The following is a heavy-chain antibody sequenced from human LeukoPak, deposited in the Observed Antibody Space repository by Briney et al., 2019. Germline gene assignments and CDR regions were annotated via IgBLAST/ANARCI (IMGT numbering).Heavy chain of an antibody. J-gene: IGHJ4*02. Sequence: ESLKISCKGSGYSFTNYWIGWVHQMPGKGLEWMGIIYPGDSGTRYSPSFQGQVTISADKSISTAYLQWSSLKASDSAMYYCARRDAVTGLYYFDYWGQGTLVTVSS. CDR2: IYPGDSGT. D-gene: IGHD4-11*01. CDR3: ARRDAVTGLYYFDY. CDR1: GYSFTNYW. V-gene: IGHV5-51*07.